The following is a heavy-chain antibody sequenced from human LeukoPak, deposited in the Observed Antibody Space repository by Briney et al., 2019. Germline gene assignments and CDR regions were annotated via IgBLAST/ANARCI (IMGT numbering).Heavy chain of an antibody. Sequence: GGSLRLSCAASGFTFSSYSMNWVRQAPGKGLEWVSSISSSSSYIYYADSVKGRFTISRDNAKNLLYLQMNSLRAEDTAVYYCARDINVDTAMTSDYGMDVWGQGTTVTVSS. CDR2: ISSSSSYI. V-gene: IGHV3-21*01. CDR3: ARDINVDTAMTSDYGMDV. J-gene: IGHJ6*02. CDR1: GFTFSSYS. D-gene: IGHD5-18*01.